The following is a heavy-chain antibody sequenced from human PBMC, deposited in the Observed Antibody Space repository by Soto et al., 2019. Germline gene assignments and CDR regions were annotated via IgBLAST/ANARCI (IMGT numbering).Heavy chain of an antibody. CDR3: ARDGLVPAAIYGMDV. V-gene: IGHV1-2*04. CDR2: INPNSGGT. D-gene: IGHD2-2*01. Sequence: ASVKVSFKTSGYTFTGYYMHWVRQAPGQGLEWMGWINPNSGGTNYAQKFQGWVTMTRDTSISTAYMELSRLRSDDTAVYYCARDGLVPAAIYGMDVWGQGTTVTVSS. CDR1: GYTFTGYY. J-gene: IGHJ6*02.